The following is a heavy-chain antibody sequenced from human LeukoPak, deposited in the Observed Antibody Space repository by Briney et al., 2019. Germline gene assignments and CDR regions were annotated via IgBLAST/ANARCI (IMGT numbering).Heavy chain of an antibody. CDR3: ARFRGSYYAYDY. D-gene: IGHD1-26*01. CDR2: INAGNGNT. CDR1: GYTFTSYD. J-gene: IGHJ4*02. Sequence: ASVKVSCKASGYTFTSYDINWVRQATGQGLEWMGWINAGNGNTKYSQKFQGRVTITRDTSASTAYMELSSLRSEDTAVYYCARFRGSYYAYDYWGQGTLVTVSS. V-gene: IGHV1-3*01.